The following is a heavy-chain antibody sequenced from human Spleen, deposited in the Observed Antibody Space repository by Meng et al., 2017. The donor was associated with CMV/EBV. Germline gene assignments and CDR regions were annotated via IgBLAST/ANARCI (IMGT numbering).Heavy chain of an antibody. J-gene: IGHJ5*02. CDR1: GGSFSVYY. D-gene: IGHD2-2*01. V-gene: IGHV4-34*01. Sequence: QVQQQQVGAGLLKPSETLSLTCAVDGGSFSVYYWSWIRQPPGKGLEWIGEINHSGSTNYNPSLKSRVTISVDTSKNQFALKLSSVTAADTAVYYCARAPIVVVPAANWFDPWGQGTLVTVSS. CDR2: INHSGST. CDR3: ARAPIVVVPAANWFDP.